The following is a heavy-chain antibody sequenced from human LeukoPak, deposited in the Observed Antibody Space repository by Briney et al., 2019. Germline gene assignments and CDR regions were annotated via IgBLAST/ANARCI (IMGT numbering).Heavy chain of an antibody. CDR1: GFTFSSYW. J-gene: IGHJ4*02. V-gene: IGHV3-7*04. Sequence: PGGSLRLSRAASGFTFSSYWVSWVRQPPGKGLEWVANIKQDGSEKYYVDSVKGRFTISRDNAKNSLYLQMNSLTAEDTAVYYCARIRGIAAAGDYWGQGTLVTVSS. CDR2: IKQDGSEK. D-gene: IGHD6-13*01. CDR3: ARIRGIAAAGDY.